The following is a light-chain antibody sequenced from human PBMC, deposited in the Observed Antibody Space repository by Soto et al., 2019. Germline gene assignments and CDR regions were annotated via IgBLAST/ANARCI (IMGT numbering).Light chain of an antibody. Sequence: QSVLTQSPSVSGAPGQSVTISCTGSSSNIGANYDVHWYRQLPGTAPQLLIYANTNRPSGVPDRFSGSKSGSSASLAITGLQAEDEADYYCQSYDSSLSASIFGGGTKLTVL. CDR1: SSNIGANYD. CDR3: QSYDSSLSASI. CDR2: ANT. J-gene: IGLJ2*01. V-gene: IGLV1-40*01.